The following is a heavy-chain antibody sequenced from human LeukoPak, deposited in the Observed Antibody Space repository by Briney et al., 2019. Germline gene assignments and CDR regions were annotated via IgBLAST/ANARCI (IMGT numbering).Heavy chain of an antibody. V-gene: IGHV4-30-4*08. CDR1: GGSISSGDYY. Sequence: PSETLSLTCTVSGGSISSGDYYWSWIRQPPGKGLEWIGYIYYSGSTYYNPSLKSRVTISVDTSKSQFSLKLSSVTAADTAVYYCARGWRYCSGGSCSSFDYWGQGTLVTVSS. CDR3: ARGWRYCSGGSCSSFDY. D-gene: IGHD2-15*01. J-gene: IGHJ4*02. CDR2: IYYSGST.